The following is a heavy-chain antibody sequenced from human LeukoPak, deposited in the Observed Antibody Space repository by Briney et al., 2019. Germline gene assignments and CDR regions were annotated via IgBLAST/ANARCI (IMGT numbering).Heavy chain of an antibody. J-gene: IGHJ3*02. CDR2: IIPIFGTA. V-gene: IGHV1-69*06. D-gene: IGHD3-3*01. CDR1: GGTFSSYA. CDR3: ATGTLEWLLHDAFDI. Sequence: SVKVSCKASGGTFSSYAISWVRQAPGQGLEWMGGIIPIFGTAIYAQKFQGRVTMTEDTSTDTAYMELSSLRSEDTAVYYCATGTLEWLLHDAFDIWGQGTMVTVSS.